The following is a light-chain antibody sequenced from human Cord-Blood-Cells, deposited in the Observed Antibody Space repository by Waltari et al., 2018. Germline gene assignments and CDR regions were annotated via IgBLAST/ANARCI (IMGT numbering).Light chain of an antibody. V-gene: IGKV1-12*01. CDR2: AAS. CDR3: QQANSFPRT. CDR1: QGISSW. Sequence: DIQMTQSPSSVSASVGDRVTITCRASQGISSWLAWSQQKPGKAPKPLIYAASSLQSGVPSRFSGSGSGTDFTLTISSLQPEDFATYYCQQANSFPRTFGQGTKVEIK. J-gene: IGKJ1*01.